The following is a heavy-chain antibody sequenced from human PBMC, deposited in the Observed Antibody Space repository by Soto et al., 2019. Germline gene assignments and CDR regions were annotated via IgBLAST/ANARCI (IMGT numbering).Heavy chain of an antibody. CDR1: GFTFSSYS. V-gene: IGHV3-23*01. CDR3: AILPQDIVVVVAA. D-gene: IGHD2-15*01. J-gene: IGHJ5*02. Sequence: GGALRLSCAASGFTFSSYSMSWVRQAPGKGLEWVSAISGSGGSTYYADSVKGRFTISRDNSKNTLYLQMNSLRAEDTAVYYCAILPQDIVVVVAAWGQGTLVTVSS. CDR2: ISGSGGST.